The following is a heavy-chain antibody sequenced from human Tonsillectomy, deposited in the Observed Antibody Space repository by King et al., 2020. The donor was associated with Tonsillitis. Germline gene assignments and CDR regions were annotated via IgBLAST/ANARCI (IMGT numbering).Heavy chain of an antibody. V-gene: IGHV1-8*01. CDR2: MNPNSGNT. Sequence: QLVQSGAEVKKPGASVKVSCKASGYTFTSYDINWVRQATGQGLEWVGWMNPNSGNTGYAHEFQGRVTMTRNTSISTAYMELSSLGSEDTAVYYCARRCSGGSCYGEGGFDPWGQGTLVTVSS. CDR3: ARRCSGGSCYGEGGFDP. J-gene: IGHJ5*02. CDR1: GYTFTSYD. D-gene: IGHD2-15*01.